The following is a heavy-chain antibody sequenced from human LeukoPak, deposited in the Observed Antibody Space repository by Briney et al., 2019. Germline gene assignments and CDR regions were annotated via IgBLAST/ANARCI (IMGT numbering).Heavy chain of an antibody. CDR3: AHRLSWYSSYNHYYMDV. J-gene: IGHJ6*03. V-gene: IGHV2-5*02. CDR2: IYWDDDK. Sequence: SGPTLVKPTQTLTLTCTFSGFSLSTSGVGVGWIRQPPGKALEWLALIYWDDDKRYSPSLKSRLTITKDTSKNQVVLTMTNMDPVDTATYYCAHRLSWYSSYNHYYMDVWGKGTTVTVSS. D-gene: IGHD6-13*01. CDR1: GFSLSTSGVG.